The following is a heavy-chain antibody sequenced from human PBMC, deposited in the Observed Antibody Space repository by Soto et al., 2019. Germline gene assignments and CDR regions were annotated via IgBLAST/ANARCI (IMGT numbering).Heavy chain of an antibody. J-gene: IGHJ4*02. V-gene: IGHV1-18*01. D-gene: IGHD6-13*01. Sequence: GASVKVSCKASGYTFTSYGISWVRQAPGQGLEWMGWISAYNGNTNYAQKLQGRVTMTTDTSTSTAYMELRSLRSDDTAVYYCARPRAGRSWYYFDYWGQGTLVTVSS. CDR1: GYTFTSYG. CDR2: ISAYNGNT. CDR3: ARPRAGRSWYYFDY.